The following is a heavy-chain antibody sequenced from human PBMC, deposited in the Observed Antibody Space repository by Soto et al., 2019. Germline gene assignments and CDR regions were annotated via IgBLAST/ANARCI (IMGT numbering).Heavy chain of an antibody. CDR3: ARAEGWWQLTDYYYYGMDV. V-gene: IGHV1-69*01. Sequence: QVQLVQSGAEVKKPGSSVKVSCKASGGTFSSYAISWVRQAPGQGLEWMGGIIPIFGTANYAQKFQGRVTITADESTSKAYMELSSLRSEDTAVYYCARAEGWWQLTDYYYYGMDVWGQGTTVTVSS. D-gene: IGHD2-15*01. CDR2: IIPIFGTA. CDR1: GGTFSSYA. J-gene: IGHJ6*02.